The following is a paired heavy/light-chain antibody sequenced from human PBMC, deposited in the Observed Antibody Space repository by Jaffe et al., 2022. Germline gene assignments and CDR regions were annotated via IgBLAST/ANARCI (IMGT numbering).Light chain of an antibody. Sequence: QSALTQPASVSGSPGQSITISCTGTSSDVGGYNYVSWYQQHPGKAPKLMIYEVNNRPSGVSNRFSGSKSGNTASLTISGLQAEDEADYYCSSYTSSSTSVFGGGTKLTVL. CDR2: EVN. CDR3: SSYTSSSTSV. J-gene: IGLJ2*01. V-gene: IGLV2-14*01. CDR1: SSDVGGYNY.
Heavy chain of an antibody. V-gene: IGHV3-30*02. D-gene: IGHD6-19*01. CDR1: GFTFRTYD. CDR2: IRFDGSNK. J-gene: IGHJ4*02. Sequence: QVQLVESGGGVVQRGGSLRLSCAASGFTFRTYDMHWVRQAPGKGLEWVGFIRFDGSNKYYADSVKGRFTISRDNSKNTLYLQMSSLRAEDTAVYYCSYSSGWYYFDYWGQGTLVTVSS. CDR3: SYSSGWYYFDY.